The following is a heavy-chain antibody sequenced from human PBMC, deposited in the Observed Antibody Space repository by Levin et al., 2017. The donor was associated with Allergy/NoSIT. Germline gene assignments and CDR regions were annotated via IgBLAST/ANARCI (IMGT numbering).Heavy chain of an antibody. CDR2: ISSSSSYI. V-gene: IGHV3-21*01. J-gene: IGHJ4*02. D-gene: IGHD3-10*01. CDR3: ARGITMVRGVMGY. CDR1: GFTFSSYS. Sequence: SCAASGFTFSSYSMNWVRQAPGKGLEWVSSISSSSSYIYYADSVKGRFTISRDNAKNSLYLQMNSLRAEDTAVYYCARGITMVRGVMGYWGQGTLVTVSA.